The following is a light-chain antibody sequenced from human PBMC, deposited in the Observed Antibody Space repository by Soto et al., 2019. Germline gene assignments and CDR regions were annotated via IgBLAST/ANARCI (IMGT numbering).Light chain of an antibody. Sequence: SQSIPNSYVAWYQQRPGQAPRLLLYGAYNRATGIPDRFSGSGSETEFDLAMRTLDSEEFAMYYCQPYGGSPSTFGHGTKVDIK. CDR2: GAY. J-gene: IGKJ1*01. CDR3: QPYGGSPST. V-gene: IGKV3-20*01. CDR1: QSIPNSY.